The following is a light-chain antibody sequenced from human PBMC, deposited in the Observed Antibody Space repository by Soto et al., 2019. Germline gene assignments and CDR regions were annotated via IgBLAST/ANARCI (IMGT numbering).Light chain of an antibody. Sequence: QSALTQPRSVSGSPGQSVTISCIGTSSDVGGYNYVSWYQQHPGKAPKLMIYDVSKRPSGVPDRFSGSKSGNTASLTISGLQADDEADYYCCSYAGSYVVFGGGTKLTVL. CDR1: SSDVGGYNY. J-gene: IGLJ2*01. V-gene: IGLV2-11*01. CDR3: CSYAGSYVV. CDR2: DVS.